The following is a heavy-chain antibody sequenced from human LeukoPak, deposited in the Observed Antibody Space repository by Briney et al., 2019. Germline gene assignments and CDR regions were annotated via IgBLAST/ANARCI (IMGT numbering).Heavy chain of an antibody. V-gene: IGHV4-61*01. CDR1: GGSVSSGSYY. CDR3: ARTGYDSSGYRDY. J-gene: IGHJ4*02. CDR2: IYYSGST. Sequence: SETLSLTCTVSGGSVSSGSYYWSWIRQPPGKGLEWIGYIYYSGSTNYNPSLKGRVTISVDTSKNQFSLKLSSVTAADTAVYYCARTGYDSSGYRDYWGQGTLVTVSS. D-gene: IGHD3-22*01.